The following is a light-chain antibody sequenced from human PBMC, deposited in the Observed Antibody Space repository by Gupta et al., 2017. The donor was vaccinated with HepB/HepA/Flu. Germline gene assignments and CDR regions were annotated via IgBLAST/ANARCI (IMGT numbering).Light chain of an antibody. CDR2: TDN. Sequence: QSVLTQPPSVSGTPGQRVTISCSGSNSNIGSKTVIWYRQLPGTAPKFLINTDNQRPSAVPARFSASKSGTSASLAISGLQAEDEADYYCATWDDSLNGRVFGGGTKLTVL. CDR3: ATWDDSLNGRV. J-gene: IGLJ2*01. CDR1: NSNIGSKT. V-gene: IGLV1-44*01.